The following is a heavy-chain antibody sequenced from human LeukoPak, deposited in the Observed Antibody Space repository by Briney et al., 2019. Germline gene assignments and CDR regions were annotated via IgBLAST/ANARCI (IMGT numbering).Heavy chain of an antibody. CDR2: IRSKGYGGTR. CDR3: TRGPTQQWLYYGMDV. J-gene: IGHJ6*02. CDR1: GFTFGDHA. V-gene: IGHV3-49*04. D-gene: IGHD5-18*01. Sequence: GSLRLSCTGFGFTFGDHAMSWVRQAPGKGLEWVGFIRSKGYGGTREYAASVKGSFTISRDDSTSIAYLQMNSLKTEDTAVYYCTRGPTQQWLYYGMDVWGQGTTVIVSS.